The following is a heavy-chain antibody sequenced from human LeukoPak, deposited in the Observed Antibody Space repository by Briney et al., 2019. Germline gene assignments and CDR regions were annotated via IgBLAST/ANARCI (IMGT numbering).Heavy chain of an antibody. CDR2: INHGGST. Sequence: SETLSLTCAVYGGSFSGYYWSWIRQPPGKGLEWIGEINHGGSTNYNPSLKSRVTISVDTSKNQFSLKLSSVTAADTAVYYCARGPEPWELLFAPPAWGQGTLVTVSS. D-gene: IGHD1-26*01. V-gene: IGHV4-34*01. J-gene: IGHJ4*02. CDR3: ARGPEPWELLFAPPA. CDR1: GGSFSGYY.